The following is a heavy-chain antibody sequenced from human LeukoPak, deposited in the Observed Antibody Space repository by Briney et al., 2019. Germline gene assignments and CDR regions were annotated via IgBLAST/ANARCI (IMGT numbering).Heavy chain of an antibody. CDR2: IYTSGST. J-gene: IGHJ6*03. CDR3: ARVISWRYYYDSSAAYYMDV. V-gene: IGHV4-4*07. D-gene: IGHD3-22*01. Sequence: SETLSLTCTVSGGSISSYYWSWIRQPAGKGLEWIGRIYTSGSTNYNPSLKSRVTMSVDTSKNQFPLKLSSVTAADTAVYYCARVISWRYYYDSSAAYYMDVWGKGTTVTVSS. CDR1: GGSISSYY.